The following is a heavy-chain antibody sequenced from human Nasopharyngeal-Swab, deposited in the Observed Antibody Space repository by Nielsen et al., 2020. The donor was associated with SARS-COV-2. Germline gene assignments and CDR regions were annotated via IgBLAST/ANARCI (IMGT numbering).Heavy chain of an antibody. CDR2: ISYGGSNT. J-gene: IGHJ4*02. Sequence: GGSLRLSCAASGFTFSIYGMHWVRQAPGKGLEWVAVISYGGSNTYNADSVKGRFTISRDNSKNTLYLQMSSLRAEDTAVYYCAKHRTYSGSCPPCYYFDYWGQGTLVTVSS. CDR3: AKHRTYSGSCPPCYYFDY. V-gene: IGHV3-30*18. D-gene: IGHD1-26*01. CDR1: GFTFSIYG.